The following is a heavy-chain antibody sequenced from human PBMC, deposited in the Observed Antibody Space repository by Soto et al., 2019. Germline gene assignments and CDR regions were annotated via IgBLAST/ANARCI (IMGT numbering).Heavy chain of an antibody. D-gene: IGHD6-19*01. V-gene: IGHV4-30-2*06. J-gene: IGHJ5*02. CDR2: IFHSGNT. CDR3: ATSSSGWPDWFDP. CDR1: GGSFRDDGYS. Sequence: PSETLSLTCTVSGGSFRDDGYSWNWIRQSPGKGLEWIGCIFHSGNTLYSPSLKSRVSMSLDVSKNQFSLALTSVTAADTAVYYCATSSSGWPDWFDPWSPGSLVTVSS.